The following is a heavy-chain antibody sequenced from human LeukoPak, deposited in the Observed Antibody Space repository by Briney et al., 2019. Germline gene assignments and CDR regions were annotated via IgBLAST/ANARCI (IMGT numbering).Heavy chain of an antibody. D-gene: IGHD3-10*01. CDR1: GFTFSNYA. V-gene: IGHV3-23*01. CDR3: AKVPYSDYGSGRPPFMDV. Sequence: PGGSLRLSCAASGFTFSNYAMSWVRQAPGKGLEWVSTITYIGVTTYYADSVKGRFTISRDNSKNTLYLQMDSLRDEDTAVYYCAKVPYSDYGSGRPPFMDVWGHGTTVVISS. CDR2: ITYIGVTT. J-gene: IGHJ6*02.